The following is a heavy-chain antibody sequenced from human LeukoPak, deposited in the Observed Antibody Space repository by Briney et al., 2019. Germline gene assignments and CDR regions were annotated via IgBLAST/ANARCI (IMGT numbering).Heavy chain of an antibody. J-gene: IGHJ3*02. V-gene: IGHV4-59*01. CDR3: ARRWLAFDI. Sequence: PSETLSVTCTVSGGSISSYYWSWIRQPPGKGLEWIGYIYYSGSTNYNPSLKSRVTISVDTSKNQFSLKLSSVTAADTAVYYCARRWLAFDIWGQGTMVTVSS. CDR2: IYYSGST. CDR1: GGSISSYY. D-gene: IGHD5-24*01.